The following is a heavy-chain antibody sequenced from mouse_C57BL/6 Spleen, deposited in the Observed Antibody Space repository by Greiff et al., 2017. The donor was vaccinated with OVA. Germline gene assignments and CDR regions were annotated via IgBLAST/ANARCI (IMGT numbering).Heavy chain of an antibody. CDR1: GFSLTSYG. J-gene: IGHJ4*01. D-gene: IGHD1-1*01. CDR2: IWGGGST. Sequence: VKLMESGPGLVAPSQSLSITCTVSGFSLTSYGVDWVRQPPGQGLEWLGVIWGGGSTNNNSALMSRLSISKDNSKSQVFLKMNSLQTDDTAMYXCANHAHYYGSSYDYAMDYWGQGTSVTVSS. V-gene: IGHV2-9*01. CDR3: ANHAHYYGSSYDYAMDY.